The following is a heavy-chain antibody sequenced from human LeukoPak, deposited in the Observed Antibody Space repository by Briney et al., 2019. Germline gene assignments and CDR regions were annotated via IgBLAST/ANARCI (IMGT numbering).Heavy chain of an antibody. J-gene: IGHJ4*02. CDR2: ISGSGDST. CDR3: AKDLLHHGNTPYSGSA. D-gene: IGHD5-12*01. CDR1: GFTFSSYS. V-gene: IGHV3-23*01. Sequence: HPGGSLRLSCAASGFTFSSYSMNWVRQAPGKGLEWVSTISGSGDSTYYTDSVKGRFTISRDNSKNTLYLQMNSLGAEDTAVYYCAKDLLHHGNTPYSGSAWGQGTLVTVSS.